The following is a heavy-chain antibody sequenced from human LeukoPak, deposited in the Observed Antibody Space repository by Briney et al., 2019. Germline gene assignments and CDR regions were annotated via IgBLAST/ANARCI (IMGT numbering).Heavy chain of an antibody. CDR2: INPNSGGT. CDR1: GYTFTGYY. J-gene: IGHJ5*02. V-gene: IGHV1-2*02. CDR3: ARGTNWYDA. Sequence: ASVKVSCKASGYTFTGYYMHWVRQAPGQGLEWMGWINPNSGGTNFAQKFQGRVTMTTDTSISTACMELSRLRSDDTAVYYCARGTNWYDAWGQGTLVTVSS.